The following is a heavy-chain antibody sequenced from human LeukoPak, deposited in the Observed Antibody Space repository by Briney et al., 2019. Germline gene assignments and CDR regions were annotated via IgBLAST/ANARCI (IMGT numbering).Heavy chain of an antibody. CDR3: ARGGDCSGGSCYPFDY. D-gene: IGHD2-15*01. CDR2: ISAYNGNT. J-gene: IGHJ4*02. CDR1: GYTFTSYG. V-gene: IGHV1-18*01. Sequence: ASVKVSCKASGYTFTSYGISWVRQAPGQGLEWMGWISAYNGNTNYAQKFQGRVTITADKSTSTAYMELSSLRSEDTAVYYCARGGDCSGGSCYPFDYWGQGTLVTVSS.